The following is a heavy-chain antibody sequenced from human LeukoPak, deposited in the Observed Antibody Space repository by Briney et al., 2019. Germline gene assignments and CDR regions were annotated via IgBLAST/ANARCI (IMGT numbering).Heavy chain of an antibody. D-gene: IGHD3-22*01. CDR2: ISGDGDST. CDR3: AKDIGADYYYDSSGYFI. CDR1: GFTFDNYA. V-gene: IGHV3-43*02. Sequence: GGSLRLSCAASGFTFDNYAMHWVRQVPGKGLEWVFLISGDGDSTYYPDSVKGRFTISRDNSKNSLYLQMNSLRTEDTALYYCAKDIGADYYYDSSGYFIWGQGTMVTVSS. J-gene: IGHJ3*02.